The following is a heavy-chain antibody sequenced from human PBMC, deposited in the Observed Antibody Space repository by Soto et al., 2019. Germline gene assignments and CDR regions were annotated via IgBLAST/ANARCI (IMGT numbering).Heavy chain of an antibody. D-gene: IGHD5-18*01. Sequence: PGESLKISCKGSGYSFTSYWISWVRQMPGKGLEWMGRIDPSDSYTNYSPSFQGHVTISADKSISTAYLQWSSLKASDTAMYYCARHYRPLDTAMAHPSRDYWGQGTLVTVSS. J-gene: IGHJ4*02. CDR2: IDPSDSYT. CDR3: ARHYRPLDTAMAHPSRDY. CDR1: GYSFTSYW. V-gene: IGHV5-10-1*01.